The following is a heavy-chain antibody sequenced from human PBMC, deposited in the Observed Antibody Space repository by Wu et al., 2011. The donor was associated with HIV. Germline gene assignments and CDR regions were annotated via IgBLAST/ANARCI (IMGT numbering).Heavy chain of an antibody. CDR2: ISGYNGNT. V-gene: IGHV1-18*01. CDR3: ARGKDIVVVPSFDWFDP. D-gene: IGHD2-2*01. J-gene: IGHJ5*02. CDR1: GGTFSSYA. Sequence: QVQLVQSGAEVKKPGSSVKVSCKASGGTFSSYAISWVRQAPGQGLEWMGWISGYNGNTNYAQKFQGRVTMTTDTSTSTAYMELRSLRSDDTAVYYXARGKDIVVVPSFDWFDPGPGNPGHRLL.